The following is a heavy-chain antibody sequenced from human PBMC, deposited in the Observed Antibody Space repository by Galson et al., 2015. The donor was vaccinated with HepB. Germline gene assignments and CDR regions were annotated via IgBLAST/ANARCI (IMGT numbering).Heavy chain of an antibody. CDR1: GASISDYY. D-gene: IGHD1-26*01. CDR2: IYYGGSA. Sequence: SETLSLTCTVSGASISDYYWSWIRQSPGQGLEWIGYIYYGGSATYNPSLKSRVTISVDTSKNLVSLKLSSVTAAETAVYLCARGGSYRDAFDIWGQGTTVIVSS. CDR3: ARGGSYRDAFDI. V-gene: IGHV4-59*08. J-gene: IGHJ3*02.